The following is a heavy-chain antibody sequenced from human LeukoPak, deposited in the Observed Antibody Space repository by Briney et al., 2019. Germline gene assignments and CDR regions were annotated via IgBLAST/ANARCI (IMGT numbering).Heavy chain of an antibody. CDR3: AKRGACGSTSCYIYGMDV. CDR1: GFTFSSYG. CDR2: ISYDGSNK. D-gene: IGHD2-2*02. V-gene: IGHV3-30*18. Sequence: GRSLRLSCAASGFTFSSYGMHWVRQAPGKGLEWVAVISYDGSNKYYADSVKGRFTTSRDNSKNTLYLQMNSLRAEDTAVYYCAKRGACGSTSCYIYGMDVWGQGTTVTVSS. J-gene: IGHJ6*02.